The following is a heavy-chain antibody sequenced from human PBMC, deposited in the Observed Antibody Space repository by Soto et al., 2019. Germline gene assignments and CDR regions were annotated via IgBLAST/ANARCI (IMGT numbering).Heavy chain of an antibody. CDR3: ARGPGAHYFDY. V-gene: IGHV1-46*01. CDR1: GYTFTSYY. D-gene: IGHD4-17*01. Sequence: QVQLVQSGAEVKKPGASVKVSCKASGYTFTSYYMHWVRQAPGQGLEWMGIINPSGGSTSYAQKFQGRVTITGDRSTSTVYMELSSLRSEDTAVYYWARGPGAHYFDYWAREPWSPSPQ. CDR2: INPSGGST. J-gene: IGHJ4*02.